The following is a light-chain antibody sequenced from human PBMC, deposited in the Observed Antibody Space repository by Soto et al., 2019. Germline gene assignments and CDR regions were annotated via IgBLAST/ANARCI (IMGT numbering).Light chain of an antibody. Sequence: EIVMTQSPATLPVSPGERATLSCRASQSVSSNLAWYQQKPGQAPRFLIYGASTRATGIPARFSGSGSGTEFTLTISSLQSEDFAVYYCQQRSNWPPSLTFGGGTTVEIK. CDR1: QSVSSN. J-gene: IGKJ4*01. CDR3: QQRSNWPPSLT. CDR2: GAS. V-gene: IGKV3-15*01.